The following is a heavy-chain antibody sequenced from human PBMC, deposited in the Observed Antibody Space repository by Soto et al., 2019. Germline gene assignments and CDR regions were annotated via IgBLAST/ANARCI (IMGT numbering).Heavy chain of an antibody. J-gene: IGHJ6*02. V-gene: IGHV1-69*13. CDR3: ARASIVATIWAGYYYYGMDV. CDR2: IIPIFGTA. Sequence: GASVKVSCKASGGTFSSYAISWVRQAPGQGLEWMGGIIPIFGTANYAQKFQGRVTITADESTSTAYMELSSLRSEDTAVYYCARASIVATIWAGYYYYGMDVWGQGTTVTVS. D-gene: IGHD5-12*01. CDR1: GGTFSSYA.